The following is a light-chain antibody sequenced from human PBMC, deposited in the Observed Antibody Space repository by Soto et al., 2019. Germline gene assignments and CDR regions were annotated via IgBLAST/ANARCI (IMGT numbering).Light chain of an antibody. Sequence: DIQMTQSPSSLSASVVDRVTITCQASQDMSSHLNWYQQKPGTAPKLLIYDVSNLERGVPSRFSGSGSGIDFTVTISSLQAEDIATYYCQQSDNLPLTFGQGTRLEIK. CDR1: QDMSSH. CDR2: DVS. V-gene: IGKV1-33*01. CDR3: QQSDNLPLT. J-gene: IGKJ5*01.